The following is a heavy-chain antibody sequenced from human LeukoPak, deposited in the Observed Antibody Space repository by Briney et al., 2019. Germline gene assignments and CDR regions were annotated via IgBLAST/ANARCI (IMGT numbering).Heavy chain of an antibody. J-gene: IGHJ4*02. CDR3: ARVGDSSGYTVLDS. V-gene: IGHV4-59*01. CDR2: IYYSGSA. Sequence: KPSQTLSLTCTVAAGSISGYYWSCIRRPPGEGREWIGHIYYSGSADYNASLKSRATMFVDTSKNEFSLTLRSVTAADTAVYYCARVGDSSGYTVLDSWGQGTLVTVSS. CDR1: AGSISGYY. D-gene: IGHD3-22*01.